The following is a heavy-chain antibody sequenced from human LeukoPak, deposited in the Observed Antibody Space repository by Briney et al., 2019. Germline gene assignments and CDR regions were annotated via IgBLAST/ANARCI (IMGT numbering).Heavy chain of an antibody. CDR3: ARDLGYSGFDWAP. Sequence: GSLRLSCAASGFTVSSNNMSWIRQPPGKRLEWVGSIYSSGNTYYNPTLKSRVTISVDTSKNQFSLNLTSVTAADAAVYYCARDLGYSGFDWAPWGQGTLVTVSS. CDR2: IYSSGNT. V-gene: IGHV4-38-2*02. D-gene: IGHD5-12*01. CDR1: GFTVSSNN. J-gene: IGHJ5*02.